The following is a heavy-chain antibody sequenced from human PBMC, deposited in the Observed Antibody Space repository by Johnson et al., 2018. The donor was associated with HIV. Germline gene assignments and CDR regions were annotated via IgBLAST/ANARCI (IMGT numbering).Heavy chain of an antibody. J-gene: IGHJ3*02. D-gene: IGHD6-13*01. CDR1: GFTFSDYY. Sequence: VQLVESGGGLVKPGGSLRLSCVASGFTFSDYYMSWVRQAPGKGLEWVAVISYDGSNKYYADSVKGRFTISRDNSKNTLYLQMNSLRAEDTAVYYCARERLRAGAFDIWGQGTMVTVSS. CDR3: ARERLRAGAFDI. CDR2: ISYDGSNK. V-gene: IGHV3-30*03.